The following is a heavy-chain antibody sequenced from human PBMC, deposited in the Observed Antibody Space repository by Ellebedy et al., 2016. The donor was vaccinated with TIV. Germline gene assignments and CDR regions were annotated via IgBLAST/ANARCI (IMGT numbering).Heavy chain of an antibody. CDR2: IYYSGST. Sequence: SETLSLTXTVSGGSISSGGYYWSWIRQHPGKGLEWIGYIYYSGSTYYNPSLKSRVTISVDTSKNQFSLKLSSVTAADTAVYYCARSRGLVVVPAAIPTPFDYWGQGTLVTVSS. V-gene: IGHV4-31*03. D-gene: IGHD2-2*02. CDR3: ARSRGLVVVPAAIPTPFDY. J-gene: IGHJ4*02. CDR1: GGSISSGGYY.